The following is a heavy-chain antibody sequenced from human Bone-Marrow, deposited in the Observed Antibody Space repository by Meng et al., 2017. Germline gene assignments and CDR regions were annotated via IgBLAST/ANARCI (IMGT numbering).Heavy chain of an antibody. CDR3: ARDADWVIFDH. J-gene: IGHJ4*02. V-gene: IGHV3-74*03. CDR1: GFTFSSYN. D-gene: IGHD3-9*01. Sequence: GESLKISCAASGFTFSSYNMHWVRQTPGEGLVWVSRINTDASITTYADSVKGRFTISRDDAKNTVYLQMNSLRAEDTAVYYCARDADWVIFDHWGQGALVTAPQ. CDR2: INTDASIT.